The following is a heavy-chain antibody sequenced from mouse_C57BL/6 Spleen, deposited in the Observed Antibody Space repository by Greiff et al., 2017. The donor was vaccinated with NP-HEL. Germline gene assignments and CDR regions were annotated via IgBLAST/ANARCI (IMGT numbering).Heavy chain of an antibody. CDR1: GFTFSSYT. CDR3: ARRNWNVDWYFDV. CDR2: ISGGGGNT. Sequence: EVQVVESGGGLVKPGGSLKLSCAASGFTFSSYTMSWVRQTPEKRLEWVATISGGGGNTYYPDSVKGRFTISRDNAKNTLYLQMSSLRSEDTALYYCARRNWNVDWYFDVWGTGTTVTVSS. D-gene: IGHD4-1*01. V-gene: IGHV5-9*01. J-gene: IGHJ1*03.